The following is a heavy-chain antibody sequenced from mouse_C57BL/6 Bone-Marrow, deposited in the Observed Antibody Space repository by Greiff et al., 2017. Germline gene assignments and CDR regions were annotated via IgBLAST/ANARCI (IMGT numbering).Heavy chain of an antibody. D-gene: IGHD3-1*01. CDR2: INPSTGGT. V-gene: IGHV1-43*01. CDR1: GYSFTGYY. Sequence: EVQLVESGPELVKPGASVKISCKASGYSFTGYYMHWVKQSSEKSLEWIGEINPSTGGTSYNQKFKGKATLTVDKSSSTAYMQIKSLTSEDSAVYYCALTRGGFRYYYAMDYWGQGTSVTVSS. J-gene: IGHJ4*01. CDR3: ALTRGGFRYYYAMDY.